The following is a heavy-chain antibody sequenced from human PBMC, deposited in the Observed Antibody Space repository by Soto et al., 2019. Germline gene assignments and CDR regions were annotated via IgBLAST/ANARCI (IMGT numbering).Heavy chain of an antibody. CDR1: GYTLTSYD. D-gene: IGHD4-17*01. CDR2: MNPNSGNT. J-gene: IGHJ6*03. CDR3: ARYGDLNYYYYYMDV. Sequence: ASVKVSCKASGYTLTSYDINWVRQATGQGLEWMGWMNPNSGNTGYAQKFQGRVTMTRNTSISTAYMELSSLRSEDTAVYYCARYGDLNYYYYYMDVWGKGTTVTVSS. V-gene: IGHV1-8*01.